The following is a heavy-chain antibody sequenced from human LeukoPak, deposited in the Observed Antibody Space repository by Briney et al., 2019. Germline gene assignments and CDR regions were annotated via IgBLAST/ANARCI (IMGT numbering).Heavy chain of an antibody. V-gene: IGHV3-30-3*01. CDR3: AKARGTYYDYYFDY. J-gene: IGHJ4*02. D-gene: IGHD5-12*01. CDR2: ISYDGSNK. Sequence: GGSLRLSCAASGFTFSSYAMHWVRQAPGKGLEWVAVISYDGSNKYYADSVKGRFTISRDNSKNTLYLQMNSLRAEDTAVYYCAKARGTYYDYYFDYWGQGTLVTVSS. CDR1: GFTFSSYA.